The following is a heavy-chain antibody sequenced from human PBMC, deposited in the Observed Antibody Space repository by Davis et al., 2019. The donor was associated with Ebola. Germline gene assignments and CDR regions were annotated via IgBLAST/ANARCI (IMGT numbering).Heavy chain of an antibody. V-gene: IGHV4-34*01. Sequence: PSETLSLTCAVYGGSFSGYYWSWIRQPPGKRLEWIGEINHSGSTNYNPSLKSRVTISVDTSKNQFSLKLSSVTAADTAVYYCARGLSYQYSNHRPFDYWGQGTPVTVSS. CDR3: ARGLSYQYSNHRPFDY. CDR1: GGSFSGYY. CDR2: INHSGST. J-gene: IGHJ4*02. D-gene: IGHD4-11*01.